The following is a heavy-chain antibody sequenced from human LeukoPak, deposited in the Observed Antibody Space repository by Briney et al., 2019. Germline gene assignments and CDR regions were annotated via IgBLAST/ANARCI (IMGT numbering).Heavy chain of an antibody. CDR1: GYRFNNYW. J-gene: IGHJ4*02. D-gene: IGHD3-22*01. Sequence: GASLKIFCKASGYRFNNYWIGRGRQMPGKGVEWVGTNYPGDSDTRYGPFFQGQVTISSDKSISTAYLQESSLKAADTAIYYCAGLGLEAYDSSGFYYLDYWGQGALVTVSS. CDR2: NYPGDSDT. CDR3: AGLGLEAYDSSGFYYLDY. V-gene: IGHV5-51*01.